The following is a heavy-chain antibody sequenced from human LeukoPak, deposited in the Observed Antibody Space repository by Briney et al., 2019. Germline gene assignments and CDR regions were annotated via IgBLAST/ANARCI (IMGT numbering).Heavy chain of an antibody. CDR1: GFTFSDYY. D-gene: IGHD6-13*01. J-gene: IGHJ3*02. CDR2: ITSSGTTI. Sequence: GGSLRLSCAASGFTFSDYYMTWIRHAPGKGLEWVSYITSSGTTIYYADSVKGRFTISRDNAKNSLYLQMNSLRAEDTAVYYCARDRPYSSSWSNDAFDIRGQGTMVTVSS. V-gene: IGHV3-11*04. CDR3: ARDRPYSSSWSNDAFDI.